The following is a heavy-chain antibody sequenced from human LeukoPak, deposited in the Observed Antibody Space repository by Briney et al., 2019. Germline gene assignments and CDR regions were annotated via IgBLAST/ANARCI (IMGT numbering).Heavy chain of an antibody. V-gene: IGHV1-46*01. CDR1: GYTFTSNY. Sequence: ASVKVSCKAFGYTFTSNYMHWVRQAPGQGPEWMGVISPSGGSTTYAQKFQGRVTLTRDMSTSTDYLELSSLRSEDTAVYYCARVPSRNWFDPWGQGTLVTVSS. CDR2: ISPSGGST. CDR3: ARVPSRNWFDP. J-gene: IGHJ5*02.